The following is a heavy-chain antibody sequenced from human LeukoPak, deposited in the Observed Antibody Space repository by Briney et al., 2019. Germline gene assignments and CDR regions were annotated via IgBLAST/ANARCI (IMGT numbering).Heavy chain of an antibody. Sequence: GGSLRLSCAASGFTFSSYGMHWVRQAPGKGLEWVAFIRYDGSNKYYADSVKGRFTISRDNSKNTLYLHVNSLRPEDTAVYYCVRDRDSTGYYDYWGQGTLVTVSS. V-gene: IGHV3-30*02. D-gene: IGHD3-22*01. CDR3: VRDRDSTGYYDY. J-gene: IGHJ4*02. CDR2: IRYDGSNK. CDR1: GFTFSSYG.